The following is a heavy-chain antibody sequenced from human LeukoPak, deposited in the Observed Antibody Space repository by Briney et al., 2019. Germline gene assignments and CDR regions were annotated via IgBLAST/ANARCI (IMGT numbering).Heavy chain of an antibody. J-gene: IGHJ3*02. CDR1: GFTFDDYA. V-gene: IGHV3-9*01. CDR3: AKDIWDSNEQASFDI. D-gene: IGHD3-22*01. CDR2: ISWNSGSM. Sequence: GGSLRLSCAASGFTFDDYAMHWARQAPGKGLEWVSGISWNSGSMGYADSVKGRFTISRDNAKNSLYLQMNSLRAEDTALYYCAKDIWDSNEQASFDIWGQGTMVTVSS.